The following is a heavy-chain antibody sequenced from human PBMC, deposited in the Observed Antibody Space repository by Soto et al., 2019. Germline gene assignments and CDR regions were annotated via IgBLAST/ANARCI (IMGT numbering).Heavy chain of an antibody. CDR1: GGSISSGDYY. D-gene: IGHD2-2*02. J-gene: IGHJ5*02. Sequence: SETLSLTCTVSGGSISSGDYYWSWIRQPPGKGLEWIGYIYYSGSTYYNPSLKSRVTISVDTSKNQFSLKLSSVTAADTAVYYCASRYCSSNSCYKVNWFDPWGQGTLVTVSS. CDR2: IYYSGST. CDR3: ASRYCSSNSCYKVNWFDP. V-gene: IGHV4-30-4*01.